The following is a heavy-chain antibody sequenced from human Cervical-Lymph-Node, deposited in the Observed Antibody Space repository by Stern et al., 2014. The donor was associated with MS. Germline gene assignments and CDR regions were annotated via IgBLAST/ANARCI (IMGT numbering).Heavy chain of an antibody. Sequence: QMQLVQSGAEVKKTGASVKVSCKASGYTFTSYGISWVRQAPGQGLEWMGWISACKGNTHDAQKLQGRVTMTPATSTSSASMDLRILRSDDTAVYYCARGLLGSENAFYIWGLGTMVTVSS. CDR3: ARGLLGSENAFYI. D-gene: IGHD2-15*01. V-gene: IGHV1-18*01. CDR2: ISACKGNT. CDR1: GYTFTSYG. J-gene: IGHJ3*02.